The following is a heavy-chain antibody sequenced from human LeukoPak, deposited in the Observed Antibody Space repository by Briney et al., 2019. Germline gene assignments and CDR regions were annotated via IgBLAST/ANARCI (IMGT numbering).Heavy chain of an antibody. D-gene: IGHD3-22*01. Sequence: GGSLRLSCAASGFTFSSYAMHWVRQAPGKGLEWVAVISYDGSNKYYADSVKGRFTISRDNSKNTLYLQMNSLRAEDTAVYYCAREPESSGLDYWGQGTLVTVSS. CDR2: ISYDGSNK. CDR1: GFTFSSYA. V-gene: IGHV3-30-3*01. J-gene: IGHJ4*02. CDR3: AREPESSGLDY.